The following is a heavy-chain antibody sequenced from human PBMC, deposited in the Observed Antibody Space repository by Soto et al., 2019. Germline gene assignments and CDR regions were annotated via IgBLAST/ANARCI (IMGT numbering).Heavy chain of an antibody. V-gene: IGHV1-69*12. Sequence: QVQLVQSGAEVKKPGSSVKVSCRASAGTFSSYAINWVRQAPGQGLEWMGGIIPLFRTANYAQKFQGRVTITADESTITAYMELSSLRSEDTAVYYCARSYHSLRIFDSWGQGTLVTVSS. CDR3: ARSYHSLRIFDS. D-gene: IGHD3-3*01. CDR2: IIPLFRTA. CDR1: AGTFSSYA. J-gene: IGHJ4*02.